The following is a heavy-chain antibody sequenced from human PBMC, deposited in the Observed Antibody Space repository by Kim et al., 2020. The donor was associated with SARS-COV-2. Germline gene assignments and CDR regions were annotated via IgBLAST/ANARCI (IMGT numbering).Heavy chain of an antibody. D-gene: IGHD3-22*01. CDR1: GGSMSPYY. CDR2: IYYSEGA. V-gene: IGHV4-59*01. Sequence: SETLSLTCTVSGGSMSPYYWSWIRQPPGKGLEWIGYIYYSEGAIYNPSLQSRVTFSVDRSKNQFSLTLTSVTAADTAVYYCARAFPVSGSYHGVDVWGHGTTITVSS. CDR3: ARAFPVSGSYHGVDV. J-gene: IGHJ6*02.